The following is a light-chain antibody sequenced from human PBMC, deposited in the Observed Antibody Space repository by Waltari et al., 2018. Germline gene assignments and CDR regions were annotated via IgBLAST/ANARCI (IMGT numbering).Light chain of an antibody. CDR1: SSDVGGYNY. CDR3: FSYRSSSTWV. CDR2: DVA. J-gene: IGLJ3*02. Sequence: QSALTQPASVSESPGQSLTIPCSGTSSDVGGYNYVCWYQQHPGKAPKLIIYDVAKRPSGVSNRFSGSKSGNTASLTISGLQAEDEADYYCFSYRSSSTWVFGGGTKLTVL. V-gene: IGLV2-14*01.